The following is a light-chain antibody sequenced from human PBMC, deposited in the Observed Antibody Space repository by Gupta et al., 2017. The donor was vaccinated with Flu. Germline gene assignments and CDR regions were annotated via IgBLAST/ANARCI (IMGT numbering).Light chain of an antibody. V-gene: IGKV1-9*01. Sequence: DRDTITYWDNQAINTYLAWCQQKPGKAPNLLIYYTATRQTGVPSRCSGSRSVTEFTLTISSLQPEDFATYCCEQLHTYPLTFGGGTKVEI. CDR3: EQLHTYPLT. CDR2: YTA. CDR1: QAINTY. J-gene: IGKJ4*01.